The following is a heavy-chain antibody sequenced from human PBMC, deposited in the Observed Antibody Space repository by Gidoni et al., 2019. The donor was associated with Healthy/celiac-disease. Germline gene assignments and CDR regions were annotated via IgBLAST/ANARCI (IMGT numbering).Heavy chain of an antibody. CDR3: ARDPYGSGSYYGDY. CDR1: GGSISRSNW. D-gene: IGHD3-10*01. CDR2: IYHSGST. J-gene: IGHJ4*02. V-gene: IGHV4-4*02. Sequence: QAQLQESGPGLVKPSGTLSLTCAVSGGSISRSNWWSWVRQPPGTGLEWIGEIYHSGSTNYNPSLKSRVTISVDKSKNQFSLERSSVTAADTAVYYCARDPYGSGSYYGDYWGQGTLVTVSS.